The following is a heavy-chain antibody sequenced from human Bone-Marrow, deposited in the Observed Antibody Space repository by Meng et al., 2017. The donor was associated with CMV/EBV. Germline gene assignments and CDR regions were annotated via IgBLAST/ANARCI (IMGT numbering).Heavy chain of an antibody. Sequence: YTFTGYYMHWVRQAPGQGLEWMGWINPNSGGTNYAQKFQGRVTMTRDTSISTAYMGLSRLRSDDTAVYYCAREEIAVAGQANYGMDVWGQGTTVTVSS. D-gene: IGHD6-19*01. J-gene: IGHJ6*02. CDR1: YTFTGYY. CDR3: AREEIAVAGQANYGMDV. V-gene: IGHV1-2*02. CDR2: INPNSGGT.